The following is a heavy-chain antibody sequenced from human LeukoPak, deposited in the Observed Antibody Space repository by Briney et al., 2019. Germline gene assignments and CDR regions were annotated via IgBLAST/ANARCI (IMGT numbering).Heavy chain of an antibody. CDR1: GGSISSYY. D-gene: IGHD4-23*01. CDR2: IYYSGST. V-gene: IGHV4-59*08. J-gene: IGHJ5*02. Sequence: SETLSLTCTVSGGSISSYYWSWIRQPPGKGLEWIGYIYYSGSTNYNPSPKSRVTISVDTSKNQFSLKLSSVTAADTAVYYCARHYGGNSYNWFDPWGQGTLVTVSS. CDR3: ARHYGGNSYNWFDP.